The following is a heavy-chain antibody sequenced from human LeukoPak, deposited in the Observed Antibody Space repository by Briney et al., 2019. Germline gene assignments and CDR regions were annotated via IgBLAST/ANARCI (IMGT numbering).Heavy chain of an antibody. J-gene: IGHJ4*02. CDR3: AKDFFQLPQAYFDQ. V-gene: IGHV3-30*02. Sequence: GGSLRLSCAASGFTFSCCGIHWVRQAPGKGLEWVTFVRNDGSDKYYAGSVKGRFTISRDNSKNTVYLQMNSLRAEDTAVYYCAKDFFQLPQAYFDQWGQGTLVTVSS. CDR1: GFTFSCCG. D-gene: IGHD2-2*01. CDR2: VRNDGSDK.